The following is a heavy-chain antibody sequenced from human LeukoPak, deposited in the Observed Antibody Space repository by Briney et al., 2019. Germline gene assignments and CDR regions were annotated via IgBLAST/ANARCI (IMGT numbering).Heavy chain of an antibody. V-gene: IGHV4-38-2*02. CDR3: ARGYPTYYYDSSGSLAFDI. CDR1: GYSISSGYY. J-gene: IGHJ3*02. Sequence: PSETLSLTCTVSGYSISSGYYWGWIRQPPGKGLEWIGSIYNSGSTYYNPSLKSRVTISVDTSKNQFSLKLSSVTAADTAVYYCARGYPTYYYDSSGSLAFDIWGQGTMVTVSS. CDR2: IYNSGST. D-gene: IGHD3-22*01.